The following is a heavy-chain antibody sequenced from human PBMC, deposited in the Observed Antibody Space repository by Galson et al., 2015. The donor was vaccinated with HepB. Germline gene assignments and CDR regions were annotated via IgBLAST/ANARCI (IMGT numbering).Heavy chain of an antibody. CDR2: ISTYNVNT. CDR1: GYTFSSHG. V-gene: IGHV1-18*01. D-gene: IGHD3-22*01. CDR3: ARSRYSSSPPDY. Sequence: SCKASGYTFSSHGITWVRQAPGQGLEWMGWISTYNVNTNYEQKFQGRVTMTTDTSTSTAYLELRSLRSDDSAVYYCARSRYSSSPPDYWGQGTLVTVSS. J-gene: IGHJ4*02.